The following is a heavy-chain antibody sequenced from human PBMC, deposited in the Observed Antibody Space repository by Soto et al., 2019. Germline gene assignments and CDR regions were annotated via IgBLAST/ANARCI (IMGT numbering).Heavy chain of an antibody. CDR1: GFTFSSYS. D-gene: IGHD3-9*01. CDR2: ISSSSSYI. CDR3: ARDGRYDILTGYYSPQYFDY. V-gene: IGHV3-21*01. J-gene: IGHJ4*02. Sequence: GGSLRLSCAASGFTFSSYSMNWVRWAPGKGLEWVSSISSSSSYIYYADSVKGRFTISRDNAKNSQYLQMNSLRAEDTAVYYYARDGRYDILTGYYSPQYFDYWGQGTLVTVSS.